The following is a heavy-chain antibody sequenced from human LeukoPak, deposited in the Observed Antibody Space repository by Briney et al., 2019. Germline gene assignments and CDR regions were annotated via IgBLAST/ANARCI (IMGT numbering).Heavy chain of an antibody. CDR1: GYTFTGYY. Sequence: ASVKVSCKASGYTFTGYYMHWVRQAPGQGLEWMGWINPNSGGTNYAQKFQGRVTMTRDTSISTAYMELSSLRSEDTAVYYCARSSEEVATNYYYYYYTDVWGKGTTVTVSS. CDR3: ARSSEEVATNYYYYYYTDV. J-gene: IGHJ6*03. D-gene: IGHD5-12*01. CDR2: INPNSGGT. V-gene: IGHV1-2*02.